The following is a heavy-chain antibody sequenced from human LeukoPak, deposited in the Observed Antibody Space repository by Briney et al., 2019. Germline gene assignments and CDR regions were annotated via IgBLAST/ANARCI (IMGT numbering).Heavy chain of an antibody. CDR2: IHNSGTT. CDR3: ARRYYYNLGSFPFDF. V-gene: IGHV4-34*01. D-gene: IGHD1-26*01. CDR1: GGPFSGYF. J-gene: IGHJ4*02. Sequence: SETLSLTCAVSGGPFSGYFWSWIRQSSGKGREGIGEIHNSGTTNYTPSLNSRVTISEDTSKNQFYLHLSSVTAADTAVYYCARRYYYNLGSFPFDFWGQGTLVTVSS.